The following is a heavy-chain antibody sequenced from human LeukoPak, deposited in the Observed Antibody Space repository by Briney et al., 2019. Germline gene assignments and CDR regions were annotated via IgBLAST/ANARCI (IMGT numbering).Heavy chain of an antibody. CDR1: GGSFSGYY. Sequence: SETLSLTCAVYGGSFSGYYWSWIRQPPGKGLEWIGEINHSGSTNYNPSLKSRVTISVDTSKNQFSLKLSSVTAADTAVYYCARTDYGGNSDYFDYWGQGTLVTVSS. J-gene: IGHJ4*02. V-gene: IGHV4-34*01. CDR3: ARTDYGGNSDYFDY. CDR2: INHSGST. D-gene: IGHD4-23*01.